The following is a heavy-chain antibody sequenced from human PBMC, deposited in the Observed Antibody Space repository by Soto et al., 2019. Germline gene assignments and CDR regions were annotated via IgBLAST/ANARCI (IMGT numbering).Heavy chain of an antibody. V-gene: IGHV1-18*01. CDR3: ASDLYPLAYYFDS. Sequence: QVQLVQSGAEVKKPGASVKVSCKASGYTFTNHGISWVRQAPGQGLEWLGGISGHNGNTKYAQRLQGRVTMTTDTSTSTAYMELRSLKSDDTAVYYCASDLYPLAYYFDSWGQGTLVTVPS. CDR2: ISGHNGNT. CDR1: GYTFTNHG. J-gene: IGHJ4*02.